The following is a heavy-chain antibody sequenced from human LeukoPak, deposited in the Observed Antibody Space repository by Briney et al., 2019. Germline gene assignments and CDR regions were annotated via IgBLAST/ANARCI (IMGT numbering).Heavy chain of an antibody. CDR3: AGLDGYCSSTSCYNFDY. CDR1: GGSISSYY. D-gene: IGHD2-2*02. J-gene: IGHJ4*02. V-gene: IGHV4-59*08. CDR2: IYYSGST. Sequence: SETLSLTCTVSGGSISSYYWSWIRQPPGKGLEWIGYIYYSGSTNYNPSLKSRVTISVDTSKNQFSLKLSSVTAADTAVYYCAGLDGYCSSTSCYNFDYWGQGTLVTVSS.